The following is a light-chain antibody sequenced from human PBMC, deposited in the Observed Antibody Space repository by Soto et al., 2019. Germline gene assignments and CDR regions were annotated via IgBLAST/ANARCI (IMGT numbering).Light chain of an antibody. V-gene: IGKV1-5*03. CDR1: QTISSW. Sequence: IQMTKSPSTLPGSVVDKVTNTCRASQTISSWLAWYQQKPGKAPKLLIYKASTLKSGVPSRFSGSGSGTKFTLTISSLQPDDFATYYCQQYNHYSGLTFGGGTKVDIK. CDR3: QQYNHYSGLT. J-gene: IGKJ4*01. CDR2: KAS.